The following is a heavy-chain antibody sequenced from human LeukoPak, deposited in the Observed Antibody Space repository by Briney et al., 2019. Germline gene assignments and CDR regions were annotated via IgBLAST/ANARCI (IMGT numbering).Heavy chain of an antibody. CDR1: GFTVSSNY. D-gene: IGHD1-26*01. CDR2: IYSGGST. V-gene: IGHV3-66*02. Sequence: GGSLRLSCAASGFTVSSNYMSWVRQAPGKGLEWVSVIYSGGSTYYADSVKGRFTISRDNSKNTLYLQMNSLRAEDTAVYYCARDRGVVGATDYYFDYWGQGTLVTVSS. CDR3: ARDRGVVGATDYYFDY. J-gene: IGHJ4*02.